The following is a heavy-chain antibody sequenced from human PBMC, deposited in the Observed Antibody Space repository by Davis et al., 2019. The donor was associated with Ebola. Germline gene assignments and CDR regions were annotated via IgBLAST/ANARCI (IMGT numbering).Heavy chain of an antibody. D-gene: IGHD1-26*01. CDR2: IIPILGIA. CDR1: GYTFTSYG. CDR3: ARGVGPIDY. Sequence: AASVKVSCKASGYTFTSYGITWVRQAPGQGLEWMGRIIPILGIANYAQKFQGRVTITADKSTSTAYMELSSLRSEDTAVYYCARGVGPIDYWGQGTLVTVSS. V-gene: IGHV1-69*04. J-gene: IGHJ4*02.